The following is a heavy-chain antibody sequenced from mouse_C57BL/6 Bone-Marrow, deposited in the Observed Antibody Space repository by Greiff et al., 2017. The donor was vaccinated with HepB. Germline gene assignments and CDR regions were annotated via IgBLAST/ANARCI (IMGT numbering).Heavy chain of an antibody. V-gene: IGHV1-69*01. CDR3: ARGGIYYGSFDY. D-gene: IGHD1-1*01. CDR2: IDPSDSYT. CDR1: GYTFTSSW. J-gene: IGHJ2*01. Sequence: QVQLQQPGAELVMPGASVKLSCKASGYTFTSSWMHWVKQWPGQGLEWIGEIDPSDSYTNYNQKFKGKSTLTVDKSSSTAYMQLSRLTSEDSAVYYCARGGIYYGSFDYWGQGTTLTVSS.